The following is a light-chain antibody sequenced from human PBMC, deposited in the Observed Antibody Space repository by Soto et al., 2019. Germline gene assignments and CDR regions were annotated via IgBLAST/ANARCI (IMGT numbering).Light chain of an antibody. Sequence: QSALAQPPSASGSPGQSVTISCTGTSNDVGGYNYVSWYQQHPGKAPKLMIYEVNKRPSGVPDRFSGSKSGNTASLTVSGLQAEYEADYYSSSFSVSNSFVFGTGTMVTVL. CDR1: SNDVGGYNY. J-gene: IGLJ1*01. V-gene: IGLV2-8*01. CDR3: SSFSVSNSFV. CDR2: EVN.